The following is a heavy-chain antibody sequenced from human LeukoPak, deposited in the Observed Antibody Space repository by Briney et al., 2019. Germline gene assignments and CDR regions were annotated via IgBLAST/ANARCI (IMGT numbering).Heavy chain of an antibody. J-gene: IGHJ4*02. V-gene: IGHV3-66*01. D-gene: IGHD6-13*01. CDR1: EFSVGSNY. Sequence: GGSLRLSCAASEFSVGSNYMTWVRQAPGKGLEWVSLIYSGGSTYYADSVKSRFTISRDNAKNSLYLQMNSLRAEDTALYYCARVGRGQQLAIDYWGQGTLVTVSS. CDR2: IYSGGST. CDR3: ARVGRGQQLAIDY.